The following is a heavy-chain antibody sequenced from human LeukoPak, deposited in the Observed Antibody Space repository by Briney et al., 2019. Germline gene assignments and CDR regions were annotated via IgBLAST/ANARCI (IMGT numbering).Heavy chain of an antibody. D-gene: IGHD6-25*01. CDR3: ARESSGYYFDY. V-gene: IGHV3-53*01. CDR1: GFTVSSNY. CDR2: IYPGGTT. Sequence: PGGSLRLSCVASGFTVSSNYMSWVRQAPGKGPEWVSVIYPGGTTYCADSVKGRFTISRDDSKNTLYLQMHSLRAEDTAVYYCARESSGYYFDYWGQGTLVTVSS. J-gene: IGHJ4*02.